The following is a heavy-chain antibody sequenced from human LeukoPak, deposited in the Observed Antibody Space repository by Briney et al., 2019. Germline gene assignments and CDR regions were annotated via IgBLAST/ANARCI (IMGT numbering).Heavy chain of an antibody. CDR3: AREGITAAGDDAADI. J-gene: IGHJ3*02. CDR1: GFTFSRHY. V-gene: IGHV3-7*01. D-gene: IGHD1-20*01. Sequence: GGSLRLSCAASGFTFSRHYMTWVRQAPGKGLEWVANIRQNGSDKYYVDSVRGRFTISRDNAKNSLYLPMNSLRAEDTAVYFCAREGITAAGDDAADIWGQGTMVTVS. CDR2: IRQNGSDK.